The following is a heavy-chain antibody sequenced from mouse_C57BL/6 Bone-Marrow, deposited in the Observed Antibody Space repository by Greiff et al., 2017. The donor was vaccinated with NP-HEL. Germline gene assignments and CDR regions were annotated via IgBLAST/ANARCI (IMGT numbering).Heavy chain of an antibody. J-gene: IGHJ1*03. CDR3: AKNSHYYGSSYWYCDV. CDR1: GFSLTSYG. Sequence: QVQLQQSGPGLVQPSQSLSITCTVSGFSLTSYGVHWVRQSPGKGLEWLGVIWRGGSTDYNAAFMSRLSITKDNSKSQVFFKMNSLQADDTAIYYCAKNSHYYGSSYWYCDVWGTGTTVTVSS. V-gene: IGHV2-5*01. D-gene: IGHD1-1*01. CDR2: IWRGGST.